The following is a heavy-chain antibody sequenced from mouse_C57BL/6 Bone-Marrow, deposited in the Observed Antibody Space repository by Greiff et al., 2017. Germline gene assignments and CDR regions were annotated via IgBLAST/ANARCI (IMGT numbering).Heavy chain of an antibody. D-gene: IGHD2-3*01. CDR3: ARHGYYSYWYFDV. CDR2: ISGGGGNT. CDR1: GFTFSSYT. Sequence: EVQRVESGGGLVKPGGSLKLSCAASGFTFSSYTMSWVRQTPEKRLEWVATISGGGGNTYYPDSVKGRFPISRDNAKNTLYLQMSSLRSEDTALYYCARHGYYSYWYFDVWGTGTTVTVSS. J-gene: IGHJ1*03. V-gene: IGHV5-9*01.